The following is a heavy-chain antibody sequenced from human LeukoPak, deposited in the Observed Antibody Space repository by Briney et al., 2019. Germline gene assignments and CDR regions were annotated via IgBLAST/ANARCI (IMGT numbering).Heavy chain of an antibody. J-gene: IGHJ6*02. D-gene: IGHD3-3*01. CDR1: GFTFSSYA. CDR3: GADFWSGYYTGYYCYYGMDV. V-gene: IGHV3-64D*09. CDR2: ISSNGGST. Sequence: GGSLRLSCSASGFTFSSYAMHWVRQAPGKGLEYVSAISSNGGSTYYADSVKGRFTISRDNSKNTLYLQMSSLRAEDTAVYYCGADFWSGYYTGYYCYYGMDVWGQGTTVTVSS.